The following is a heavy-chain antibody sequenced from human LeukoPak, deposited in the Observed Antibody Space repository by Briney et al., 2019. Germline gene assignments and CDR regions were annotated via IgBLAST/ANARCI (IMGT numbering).Heavy chain of an antibody. Sequence: TGGSLRLSCAASGFTFSSYGMHWVRQAPGKGLEWVAVISYDGSNKYYADSVKGRFTISRDNSKNTLYLQINSLRAEDTAVYYCAKGAHKADYWGQGTLVTVSS. CDR2: ISYDGSNK. CDR1: GFTFSSYG. CDR3: AKGAHKADY. V-gene: IGHV3-30*18. J-gene: IGHJ4*02.